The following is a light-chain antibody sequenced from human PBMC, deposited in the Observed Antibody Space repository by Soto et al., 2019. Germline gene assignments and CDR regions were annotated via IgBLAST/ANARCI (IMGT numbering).Light chain of an antibody. J-gene: IGLJ1*01. Sequence: QSALTQPASVSGSPGQSITISCTGTSSDVGGYNSVSWYQQHPGKAPQFMIYGVSNRPSGVSSRFSGSKSGNTASLTISGLQAEDEADYYCSSYTSSSTLVFGPGTKLTVL. V-gene: IGLV2-14*03. CDR1: SSDVGGYNS. CDR2: GVS. CDR3: SSYTSSSTLV.